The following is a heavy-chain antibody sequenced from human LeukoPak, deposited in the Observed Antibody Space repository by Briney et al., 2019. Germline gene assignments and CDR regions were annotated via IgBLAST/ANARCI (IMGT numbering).Heavy chain of an antibody. D-gene: IGHD3-10*01. CDR1: GFTFSSYA. CDR2: ISGSGGST. CDR3: AKDRGYMDSRLGFDY. V-gene: IGHV3-23*01. J-gene: IGHJ4*02. Sequence: GGSLRLSCAASGFTFSSYAMSWVRQAPGKGLEWVSAISGSGGSTYYADPVKGRFTISRDNSKNTLYLQMNSLRAEDTAVYYCAKDRGYMDSRLGFDYWGQGTLVTVSS.